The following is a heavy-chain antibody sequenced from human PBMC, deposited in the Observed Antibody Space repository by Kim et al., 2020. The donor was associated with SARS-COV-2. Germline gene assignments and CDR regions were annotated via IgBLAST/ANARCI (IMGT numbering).Heavy chain of an antibody. CDR3: ARFGIPEGDYYYYMDV. CDR2: ISSNGGST. J-gene: IGHJ6*03. D-gene: IGHD3-10*01. CDR1: GFTFSSYA. V-gene: IGHV3-64*01. Sequence: GGSLRLSCAASGFTFSSYAMHWVRQAPGKGLEYVSAISSNGGSTYYANSVKGRFTISRDNSKNTLYLQMGSLRAEDMAVYYCARFGIPEGDYYYYMDVWGKGTTVTVSS.